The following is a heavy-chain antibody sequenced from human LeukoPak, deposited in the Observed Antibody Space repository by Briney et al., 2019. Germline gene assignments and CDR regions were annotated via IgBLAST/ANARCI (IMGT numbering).Heavy chain of an antibody. V-gene: IGHV3-48*03. D-gene: IGHD3-16*01. Sequence: QPGGSLRLSCAASGFTFSSYEMNWVRQAPGKGLEWVSYISSSGSTIYYADSVKGRFTISRDNAKNSLYLQMNSLRAEDTAVYYCARDAAYKDYYSYYYMDVWGKGTTVTISS. CDR2: ISSSGSTI. CDR3: ARDAAYKDYYSYYYMDV. J-gene: IGHJ6*03. CDR1: GFTFSSYE.